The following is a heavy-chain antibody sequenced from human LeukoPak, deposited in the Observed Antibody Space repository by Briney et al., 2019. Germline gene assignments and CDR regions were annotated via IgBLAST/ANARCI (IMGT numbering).Heavy chain of an antibody. J-gene: IGHJ4*02. CDR1: GGTFSSYA. CDR2: IIPIFGTA. V-gene: IGHV1-69*13. Sequence: SVKVSCKASGGTFSSYAISWVRQAPGQGLEWMGGIIPIFGTANYAQKFQGRVTITADESTSTAYMELSSLRAEDTAVYYCAKLPGWFGESHRDYWGQGTLVTVSS. D-gene: IGHD3-10*01. CDR3: AKLPGWFGESHRDY.